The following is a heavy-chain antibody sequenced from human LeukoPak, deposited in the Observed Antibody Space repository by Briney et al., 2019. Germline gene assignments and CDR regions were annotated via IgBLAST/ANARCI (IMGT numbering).Heavy chain of an antibody. CDR1: GFTFSSYW. Sequence: GGSLRLSCAASGFTFSSYWMHWVRQAPGKGLVWVSRINSDGSSTSYADSVKGRFTISRDNAKNTLYLKMNSLRAEDTAVYYCARGRGGYYYFNYWDQGTLVTVSS. J-gene: IGHJ4*02. CDR2: INSDGSST. V-gene: IGHV3-74*01. D-gene: IGHD3-22*01. CDR3: ARGRGGYYYFNY.